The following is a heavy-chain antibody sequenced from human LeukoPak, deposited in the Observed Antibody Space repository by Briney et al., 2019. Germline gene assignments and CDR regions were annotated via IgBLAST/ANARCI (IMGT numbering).Heavy chain of an antibody. CDR3: ARDEDYYDSSGPSYGMDV. Sequence: ASVKVSCKASGGTFSSYAISWVRQAPGQGPEWMGRIIPILGIANYAQKFQGRVTITADKSTSTAYMELSSLRSEDTAVYYCARDEDYYDSSGPSYGMDVWGQGTTVTVSS. J-gene: IGHJ6*02. CDR2: IIPILGIA. V-gene: IGHV1-69*04. D-gene: IGHD3-22*01. CDR1: GGTFSSYA.